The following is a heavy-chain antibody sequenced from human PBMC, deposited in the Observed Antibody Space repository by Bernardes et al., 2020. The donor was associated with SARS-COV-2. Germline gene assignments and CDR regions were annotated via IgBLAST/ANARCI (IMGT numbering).Heavy chain of an antibody. V-gene: IGHV3-23*01. CDR1: GFTFTNYA. CDR3: AKEGAGYCTPTLCHMNWFDS. D-gene: IGHD2-8*01. J-gene: IGHJ5*01. CDR2: IRSTADIT. Sequence: GGSLRLSCATSGFTFTNYAMTWVRQAPGKGLEWVSIIRSTADITRYADSVKGRFTISRDNSKNTLFLQMNGLRAEDTAVYYCAKEGAGYCTPTLCHMNWFDSWGQGTLVTVSS.